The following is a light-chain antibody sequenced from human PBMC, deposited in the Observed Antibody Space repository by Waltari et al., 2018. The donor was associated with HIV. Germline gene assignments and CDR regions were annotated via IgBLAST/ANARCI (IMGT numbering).Light chain of an antibody. CDR1: TSDFGLYDS. CDR2: EVT. CDR3: STHTTNDTLI. J-gene: IGLJ2*01. Sequence: QSALTQPASVSGSPGQSVPISCTGTTSDFGLYDSVSWYQQHLGNVPKVFIYEVTRRPSGVPHRFSGYRSGNTASLTISGLQAEDEAFYYCSTHTTNDTLIFGGGTKLTVL. V-gene: IGLV2-14*03.